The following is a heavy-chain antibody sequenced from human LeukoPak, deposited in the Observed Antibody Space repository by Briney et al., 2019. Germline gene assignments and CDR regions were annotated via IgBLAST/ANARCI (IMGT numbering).Heavy chain of an antibody. Sequence: GGSLRLSCAASVFTLSSYAMSWVREAPGKGLEWVSAISGSGGSTYYADSVKGRFTISRDNSKNTLYLQMNSLRAEDTAVYYCAKDYSYGYGDYVTWFDPWGQGTLVTVSS. CDR1: VFTLSSYA. J-gene: IGHJ5*02. CDR2: ISGSGGST. V-gene: IGHV3-23*01. CDR3: AKDYSYGYGDYVTWFDP. D-gene: IGHD4-17*01.